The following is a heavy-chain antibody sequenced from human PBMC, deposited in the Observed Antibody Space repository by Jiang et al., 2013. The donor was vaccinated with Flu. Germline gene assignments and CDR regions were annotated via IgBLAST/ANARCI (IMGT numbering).Heavy chain of an antibody. CDR1: GFTFSSYS. CDR3: ARDLTTVVTRPYYYGMDV. J-gene: IGHJ6*02. D-gene: IGHD4-23*01. CDR2: ISSSSSYI. Sequence: QLVESGGGLVKPGGSLRLSCAASGFTFSSYSMNWVRQAPGKGLEWVSSISSSSSYIYYADSVKGRFTISRDNAKNSLYLQMNSLRAEGTAVYYCARDLTTVVTRPYYYGMDVWGQGTTVTVSS. V-gene: IGHV3-21*01.